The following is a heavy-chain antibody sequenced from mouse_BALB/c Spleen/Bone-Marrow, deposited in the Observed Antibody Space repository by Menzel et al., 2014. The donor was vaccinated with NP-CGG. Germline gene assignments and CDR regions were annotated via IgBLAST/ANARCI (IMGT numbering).Heavy chain of an antibody. J-gene: IGHJ4*01. V-gene: IGHV1-80*01. CDR3: ARGDFSYYDYVMDY. D-gene: IGHD2-10*01. CDR2: FWPGDGDT. Sequence: QVQLQQSGAELVRPGSSVKISCKASGYAFSSYWMNWVKQRPGQGLEWLGQFWPGDGDTNYNEEFKGKATLTADKSSSTAYMQLSSLTSDDSAVYFCARGDFSYYDYVMDYWGQGTSVTVSS. CDR1: GYAFSSYW.